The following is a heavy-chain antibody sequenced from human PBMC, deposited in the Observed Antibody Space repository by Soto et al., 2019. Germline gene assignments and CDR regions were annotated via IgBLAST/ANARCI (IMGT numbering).Heavy chain of an antibody. V-gene: IGHV3-23*01. D-gene: IGHD3-16*01. CDR2: VSGGGTNT. CDR3: AKDAGGSEEMFGY. CDR1: GLTSSGAG. J-gene: IGHJ4*02. Sequence: PGGSLRLSCVVSGLTSSGAGTAWVRQAPGRGLDWVSSVSGGGTNTHYADSVKGRFSISRDNSKNMVYLQINALSPDATAMYFCAKDAGGSEEMFGYWGQGVQVTASS.